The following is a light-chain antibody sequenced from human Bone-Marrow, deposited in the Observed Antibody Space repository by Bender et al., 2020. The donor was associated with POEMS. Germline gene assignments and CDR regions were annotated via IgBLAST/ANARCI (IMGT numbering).Light chain of an antibody. Sequence: QSALTQPPSASGSPGHSVTISCAGTSSDVGGYNYVSWYQQHPGKAPKLIVYAVSNRPSGVSDRFSGSKSGNTASLTISVLQAEDEADYYGTSYTSSSTWVFGGGTRLTVL. J-gene: IGLJ3*02. CDR2: AVS. V-gene: IGLV2-14*03. CDR1: SSDVGGYNY. CDR3: TSYTSSSTWV.